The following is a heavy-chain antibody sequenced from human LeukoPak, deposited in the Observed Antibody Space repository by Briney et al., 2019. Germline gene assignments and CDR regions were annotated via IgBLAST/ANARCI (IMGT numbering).Heavy chain of an antibody. CDR3: SRFYSSGWASGAFDI. CDR2: IRNKANGGTT. D-gene: IGHD3-22*01. J-gene: IGHJ3*02. Sequence: GGTLRLSCTTSGFTFSDYAVSWVRQAPGKGVEWIGFIRNKANGGTTEYAASVKGRFTISRDDSKTIAHLQMSSLKTEDTAVYYCSRFYSSGWASGAFDIWGQGTMVTVSS. V-gene: IGHV3-49*04. CDR1: GFTFSDYA.